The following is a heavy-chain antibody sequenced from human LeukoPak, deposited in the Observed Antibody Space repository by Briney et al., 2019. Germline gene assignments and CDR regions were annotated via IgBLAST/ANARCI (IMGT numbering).Heavy chain of an antibody. Sequence: GASVKVTCKASGYTFTAYYMHWVRQAPGQGLEWMGRINPNSGGTNYAQKFQGRVTMTRDTSISTAYMDLSRLRSDDTAVYYCIRVVGECSSTSCYGGYAFDIWGQGTMVTVSS. CDR1: GYTFTAYY. CDR2: INPNSGGT. J-gene: IGHJ3*02. V-gene: IGHV1-2*06. CDR3: IRVVGECSSTSCYGGYAFDI. D-gene: IGHD2-2*01.